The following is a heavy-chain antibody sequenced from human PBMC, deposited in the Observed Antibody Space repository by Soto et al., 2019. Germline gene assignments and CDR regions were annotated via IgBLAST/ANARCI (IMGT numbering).Heavy chain of an antibody. J-gene: IGHJ4*02. CDR1: GFTFSHYG. V-gene: IGHV3-33*06. CDR2: TWSGGRGE. CDR3: AKDDDTSSHYSLLDF. D-gene: IGHD3-22*01. Sequence: QVQLVESGGGVVQPGTSLRLSCAASGFTFSHYGIHWVRQAPGKGLEWVAVTWSGGRGEYYADSVRGRFTLSRDNSKTTVYLQMNSLTVEDTAVYYCAKDDDTSSHYSLLDFRGQGTLVTVSS.